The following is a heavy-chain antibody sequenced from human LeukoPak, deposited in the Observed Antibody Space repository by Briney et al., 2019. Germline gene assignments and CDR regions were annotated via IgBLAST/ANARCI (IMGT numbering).Heavy chain of an antibody. CDR1: RFTFSNYA. CDR3: AKDSSSWYNLNFDY. V-gene: IGHV3-23*01. CDR2: ISGSGSST. J-gene: IGHJ4*02. Sequence: PGGSLRLSCAASRFTFSNYAMSWVRQAPGKGLEWVSGISGSGSSTYYADSVKGRFTISRDNSKNTLYLQMNSLRAEDTAIYYCAKDSSSWYNLNFDYWGQGTLVTVSS. D-gene: IGHD6-13*01.